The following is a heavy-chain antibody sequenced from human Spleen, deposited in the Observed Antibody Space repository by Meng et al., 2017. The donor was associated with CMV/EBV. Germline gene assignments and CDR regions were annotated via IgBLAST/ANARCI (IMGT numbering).Heavy chain of an antibody. CDR3: ARAVAGDY. D-gene: IGHD3-10*01. J-gene: IGHJ4*02. CDR1: GGSISSYY. Sequence: ESLRLSCTVSGGSISSYYWSWIRQPPGKGLEWIGYIYYSGSTNYNPSLKSRVTISVDTSKNQFSLKLSSVTAADTAVYYCARAVAGDYWGQGTLVTVSS. CDR2: IYYSGST. V-gene: IGHV4-59*01.